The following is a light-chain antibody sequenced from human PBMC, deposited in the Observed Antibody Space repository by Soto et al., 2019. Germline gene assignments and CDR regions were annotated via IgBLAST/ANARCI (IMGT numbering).Light chain of an antibody. V-gene: IGLV7-43*01. CDR2: STS. CDR1: TGAVTSGHY. J-gene: IGLJ1*01. CDR3: LLYYRGPFV. Sequence: QAVVTQEPSLTVSPGGTVTLTCASSTGAVTSGHYPSWFQQKPGQAPRTLIFSTSNKPSWTPARFSGSLLGGKAALTLSGVQPEDEAVYYCLLYYRGPFVFGTGTKVTVL.